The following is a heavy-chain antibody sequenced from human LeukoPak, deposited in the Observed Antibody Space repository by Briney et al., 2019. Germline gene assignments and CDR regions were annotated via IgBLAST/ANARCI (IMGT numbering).Heavy chain of an antibody. J-gene: IGHJ4*02. Sequence: GGSLRLSCAASGFTFSSYAMSWVRQAPGKGLEWVSAISGSGGSTYYADSVKGRFTISRDNSKNTLYLQMNSLRAEDTAVYYCAKGWSAYSGPYYFDCWGQGTLVTVSS. CDR3: AKGWSAYSGPYYFDC. D-gene: IGHD3-16*01. CDR2: ISGSGGST. V-gene: IGHV3-23*01. CDR1: GFTFSSYA.